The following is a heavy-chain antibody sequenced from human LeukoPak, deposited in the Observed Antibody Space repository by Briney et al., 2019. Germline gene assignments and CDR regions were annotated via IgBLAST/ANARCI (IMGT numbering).Heavy chain of an antibody. J-gene: IGHJ4*02. CDR1: GFSLINYN. V-gene: IGHV4-34*01. CDR2: INHSGGT. Sequence: GSLRLSCAASGFSLINYNMNWIRQPPGKGLEWIGEINHSGGTNYNPSLKSRVTISVDTSKNQFSLKLSSVTAADTAVYYCARGGRDGYNSGDYWGQGTLVTVSS. CDR3: ARGGRDGYNSGDY. D-gene: IGHD5-24*01.